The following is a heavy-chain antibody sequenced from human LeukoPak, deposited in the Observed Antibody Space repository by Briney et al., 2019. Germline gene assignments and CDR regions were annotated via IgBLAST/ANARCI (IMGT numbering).Heavy chain of an antibody. J-gene: IGHJ6*02. D-gene: IGHD3-10*01. CDR3: ARALYYYGSGSYLKGYYYGMDV. Sequence: PSETLSLTCAVYGGSFSGYYWSWIRQPPGKGLEWIGEINHSRSTNYNPSLKSRVTISVDTSKNQFSLKLSSVTAADTAVYYCARALYYYGSGSYLKGYYYGMDVWGQGTTVTVSS. CDR2: INHSRST. CDR1: GGSFSGYY. V-gene: IGHV4-34*01.